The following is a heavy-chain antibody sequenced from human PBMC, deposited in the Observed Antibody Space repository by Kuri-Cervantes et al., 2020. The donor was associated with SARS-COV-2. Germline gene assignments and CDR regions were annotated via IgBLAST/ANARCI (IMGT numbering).Heavy chain of an antibody. V-gene: IGHV4-4*02. D-gene: IGHD2-2*01. Sequence: SETLSLTCAVSGGSISSSNWWIWVRQPPGKGLEWIGETYHSGSTTSNPSLKSRVTISRDNSKNTLSLQMNSLRAEDTAVYYCAKEGRYCTSASCYAEFDYWGQGTLVTVSS. CDR2: TYHSGST. CDR1: GGSISSSNW. CDR3: AKEGRYCTSASCYAEFDY. J-gene: IGHJ4*02.